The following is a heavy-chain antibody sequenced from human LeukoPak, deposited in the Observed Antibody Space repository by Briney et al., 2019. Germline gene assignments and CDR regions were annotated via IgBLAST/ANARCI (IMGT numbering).Heavy chain of an antibody. CDR2: IYWDDDK. V-gene: IGHV2-5*02. J-gene: IGHJ5*02. D-gene: IGHD3-22*01. CDR3: ALRTLYYYDSSGYWFDP. CDR1: DFSLTTGGVS. Sequence: SGPTLVKPTQTLTLTCTFSDFSLTTGGVSVGWIRQPPGKALEWLALIYWDDDKRYSPSLKSRLTITKDTSKTRVVLTMTNMDPVDTGTYYCALRTLYYYDSSGYWFDPWGQGTLVTVSS.